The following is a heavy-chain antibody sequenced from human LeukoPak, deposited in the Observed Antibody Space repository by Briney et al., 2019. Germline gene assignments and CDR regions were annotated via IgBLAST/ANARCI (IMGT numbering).Heavy chain of an antibody. CDR2: FDPEDGET. V-gene: IGHV1-24*01. CDR1: GYTLTELS. D-gene: IGHD3-22*01. CDR3: ATGMGPDYYDSSGDGGY. J-gene: IGHJ4*02. Sequence: ASVKVSCTVSGYTLTELSMHWERQAPGKGLEWMGGFDPEDGETIYAQKFQGRVTMTEDTSTDTAYMELSSLRSEDTAVYYCATGMGPDYYDSSGDGGYWGQGTLVTVSS.